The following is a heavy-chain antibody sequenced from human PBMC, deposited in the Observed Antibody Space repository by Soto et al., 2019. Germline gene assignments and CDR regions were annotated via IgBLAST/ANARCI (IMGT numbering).Heavy chain of an antibody. CDR1: GASITSTTYF. Sequence: PSETLSLTCSLSGASITSTTYFWAWIRQPTGKGLEWVVSIYYSGKTHYNPSLKSRTTISVDRSRKQFSLQVSSLTAADTAVYYCAKNLPRTGRFDYWGQGTVVTVSS. CDR2: IYYSGKT. V-gene: IGHV4-39*01. J-gene: IGHJ4*02. CDR3: AKNLPRTGRFDY.